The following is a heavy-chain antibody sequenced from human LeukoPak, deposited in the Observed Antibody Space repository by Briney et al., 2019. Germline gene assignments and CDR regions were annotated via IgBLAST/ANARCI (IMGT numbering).Heavy chain of an antibody. Sequence: QAGGSLRLSCAASVFTFSIYSMNWVRKALAKGLFCFLYIRGSGGTIYYADSVKGRFTISRDNAKNSLYLQMNSLRTEDTALYYCAKDIRPLRTEYYFDYWGQGTLVTVSS. CDR2: IRGSGGTI. D-gene: IGHD1-14*01. V-gene: IGHV3-48*01. CDR1: VFTFSIYS. CDR3: AKDIRPLRTEYYFDY. J-gene: IGHJ4*02.